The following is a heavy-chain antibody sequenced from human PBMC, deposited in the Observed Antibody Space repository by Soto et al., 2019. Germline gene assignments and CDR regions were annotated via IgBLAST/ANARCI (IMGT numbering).Heavy chain of an antibody. CDR3: ARVAVVTPRVLVYYYGMDV. CDR1: GGSISSYY. V-gene: IGHV4-59*01. CDR2: IYYSGST. J-gene: IGHJ6*02. D-gene: IGHD2-15*01. Sequence: SETLSLTCTVSGGSISSYYWSWIRQPPGKGLEWIGYIYYSGSTNYNPSLKSRVTISVDTSKNQFSLKLSSVTAADTAVYYCARVAVVTPRVLVYYYGMDVWGQGTTVTVSS.